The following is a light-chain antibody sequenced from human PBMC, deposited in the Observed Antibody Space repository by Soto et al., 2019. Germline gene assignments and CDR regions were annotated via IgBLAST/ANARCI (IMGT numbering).Light chain of an antibody. J-gene: IGLJ1*01. Sequence: QSAPTQPASVSGSLGQSITISCTGTSSDVGAYNYVSWYQQHPGKAPKLMIYEVSYRPSGGSNRFSGSKSGNTASLSISGLQAEDEADYYCNSYTTSSTCVFGTGTKLTVL. CDR2: EVS. V-gene: IGLV2-14*01. CDR3: NSYTTSSTCV. CDR1: SSDVGAYNY.